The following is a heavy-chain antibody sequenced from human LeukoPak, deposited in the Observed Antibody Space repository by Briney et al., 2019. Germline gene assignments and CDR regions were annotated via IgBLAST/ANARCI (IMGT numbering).Heavy chain of an antibody. CDR1: GFTFSRYW. CDR3: ARITGGYNLMDY. Sequence: GGSLRLSCAASGFTFSRYWMHWVRQSPGKGLVWVSRISDEGSHTFYADSVKGRFAMSRDNARNTLYLQMNSLRVEDMAVYYCARITGGYNLMDYWGQGTLVTVSS. D-gene: IGHD5-24*01. CDR2: ISDEGSHT. V-gene: IGHV3-74*01. J-gene: IGHJ4*02.